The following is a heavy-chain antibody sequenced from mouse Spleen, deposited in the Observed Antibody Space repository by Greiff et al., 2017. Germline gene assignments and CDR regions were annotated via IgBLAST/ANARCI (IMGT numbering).Heavy chain of an antibody. D-gene: IGHD1-1*02. CDR1: GYTFTSYW. V-gene: IGHV1-55*01. CDR3: AKGGGSYLAWFAY. Sequence: QVQLQQPGAELVKPGASVKMSCKASGYTFTSYWINWVKQRPGQGLEWIGDIYPGSGSTNYNEKFKSKATLTVDTSSSTAYMQLSSLTSEDSAVYYCAKGGGSYLAWFAYWGQGTLVTVSA. CDR2: IYPGSGST. J-gene: IGHJ3*01.